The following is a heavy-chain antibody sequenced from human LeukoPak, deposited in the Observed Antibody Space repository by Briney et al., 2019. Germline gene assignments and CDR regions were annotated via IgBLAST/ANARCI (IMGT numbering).Heavy chain of an antibody. J-gene: IGHJ4*02. CDR3: ARRHYDFWSGYYGQFDY. Sequence: PSETLSLTCTVSGGSISSSSYYWGWIRQPPGKGLEWVGSIYYSESTNYNPSLKSRVTISVDTSKSQFSLTLSSVTAADTAVYYGARRHYDFWSGYYGQFDYWGQGTLVTVSS. V-gene: IGHV4-39*01. D-gene: IGHD3-3*01. CDR1: GGSISSSSYY. CDR2: IYYSEST.